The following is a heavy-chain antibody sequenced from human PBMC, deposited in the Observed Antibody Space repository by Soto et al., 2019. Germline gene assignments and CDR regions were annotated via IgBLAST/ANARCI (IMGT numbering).Heavy chain of an antibody. D-gene: IGHD4-17*01. J-gene: IGHJ3*02. V-gene: IGHV3-30*18. CDR3: AKLYDYGDYPDTDAFDI. CDR1: GFTFSSYG. CDR2: ISYDGSNK. Sequence: QVQLVESGGGVVQPGGSLRLSCAASGFTFSSYGMHWVRQAPGKGLEWVAVISYDGSNKYYADSVKGRFTISRDNSKNTLYLQMNSLRAEDTAVYYCAKLYDYGDYPDTDAFDIWGQGTMVTVSS.